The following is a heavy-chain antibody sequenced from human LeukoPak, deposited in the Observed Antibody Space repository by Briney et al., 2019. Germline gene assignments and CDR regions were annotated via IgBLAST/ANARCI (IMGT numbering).Heavy chain of an antibody. V-gene: IGHV5-51*01. CDR2: IYPGDSDT. CDR3: ARQSGSYRYAGIDY. CDR1: GYSFTTYW. Sequence: GESLKISCNGSGYSFTTYWIGWVRQMPGKGLEWMGIIYPGDSDTRYSPSFQGQVTISADKSISTAYLQWISLKASDTATYYCARQSGSYRYAGIDYWGQGTLVIVSS. J-gene: IGHJ4*02. D-gene: IGHD3-16*02.